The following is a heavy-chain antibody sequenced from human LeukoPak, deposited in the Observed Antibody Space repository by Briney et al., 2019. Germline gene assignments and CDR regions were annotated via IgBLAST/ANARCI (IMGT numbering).Heavy chain of an antibody. CDR2: IWYDGSNK. CDR3: ARDLPDRVTPHFDY. J-gene: IGHJ4*02. Sequence: PGGSLRLSCAASGFTFSSYGMHWVRQAPGKGLEWVAVIWYDGSNKYYADSVKGRFTISRDNSKNTLYLQMNSLRAEDTAVYYCARDLPDRVTPHFDYWGQGTLVTVSS. CDR1: GFTFSSYG. D-gene: IGHD4-23*01. V-gene: IGHV3-33*01.